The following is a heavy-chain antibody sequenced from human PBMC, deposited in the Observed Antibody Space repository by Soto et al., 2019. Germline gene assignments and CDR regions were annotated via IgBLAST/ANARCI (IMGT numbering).Heavy chain of an antibody. CDR2: ISSSSSYI. D-gene: IGHD6-6*01. CDR1: GFTFSSYS. Sequence: PGGSLRLSCAASGFTFSSYSMNWVRQAPGKGLEWVSSISSSSSYIYYADSVKGRFTISRDNAKNSLYLQMNSLRAEDTAVYYCARASSIAARPDVYYYGMAVWGKGTTVTVSS. V-gene: IGHV3-21*01. J-gene: IGHJ6*04. CDR3: ARASSIAARPDVYYYGMAV.